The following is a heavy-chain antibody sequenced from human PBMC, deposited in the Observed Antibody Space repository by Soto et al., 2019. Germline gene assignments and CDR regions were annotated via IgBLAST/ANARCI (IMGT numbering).Heavy chain of an antibody. CDR1: GGSFSGYY. D-gene: IGHD6-6*01. CDR3: ARGSSSSSRFRYFDL. Sequence: PSETLSLTCAVYGGSFSGYYWSWIRQPPGKGLEWIGEINHSGSTNYNPSLKSRVTISVDTSKNQFSLKLSSVTAADTAVYYCARGSSSSSRFRYFDLWGRGTLVTVSS. V-gene: IGHV4-34*01. J-gene: IGHJ2*01. CDR2: INHSGST.